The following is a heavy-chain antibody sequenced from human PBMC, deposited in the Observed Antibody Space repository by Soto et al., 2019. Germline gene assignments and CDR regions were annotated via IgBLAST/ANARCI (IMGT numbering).Heavy chain of an antibody. CDR3: ARGVARTWYYFHY. CDR1: GCTFSSYA. J-gene: IGHJ4*02. D-gene: IGHD2-21*01. Sequence: SVKVSCKACGCTFSSYAISWVRQARGQGLEWMGGIIPIFGTANYAQKFQGRVTITADESTSTAYMELSSLRCEDTAVYYCARGVARTWYYFHYWGQGTRVTVSS. CDR2: IIPIFGTA. V-gene: IGHV1-69*13.